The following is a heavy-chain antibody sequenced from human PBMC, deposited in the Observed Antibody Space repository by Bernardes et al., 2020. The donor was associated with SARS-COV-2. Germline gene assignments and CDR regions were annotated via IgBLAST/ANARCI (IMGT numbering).Heavy chain of an antibody. D-gene: IGHD3-3*01. Sequence: ASVKVSCKVSGYTLTELSMHWVRQAPGKGLEWMGGFDPEDGETIYAQKFQGRVTMTEDTSTDTAYMELSSLRSEDTAVDYCTTWPAIFGVSYFDYWGQGTLVTVSS. CDR1: GYTLTELS. V-gene: IGHV1-24*01. J-gene: IGHJ4*02. CDR2: FDPEDGET. CDR3: TTWPAIFGVSYFDY.